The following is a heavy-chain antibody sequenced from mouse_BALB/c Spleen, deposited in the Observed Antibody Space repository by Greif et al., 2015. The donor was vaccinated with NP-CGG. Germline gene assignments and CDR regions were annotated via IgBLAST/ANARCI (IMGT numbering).Heavy chain of an antibody. J-gene: IGHJ3*01. CDR2: ISSGGSYT. Sequence: EVQVVESGGGLVKPGGSLKLSCAASGFTFSSYTMSWVRQTPEKRLEWVATISSGGSYTYYPDSVKGRFTISRDNAKNTLYLHMSSLKSEYTALYYCTRDGGGNYTFVFWGQGTLVTVSA. CDR3: TRDGGGNYTFVF. V-gene: IGHV5-6-4*01. CDR1: GFTFSSYT. D-gene: IGHD2-1*01.